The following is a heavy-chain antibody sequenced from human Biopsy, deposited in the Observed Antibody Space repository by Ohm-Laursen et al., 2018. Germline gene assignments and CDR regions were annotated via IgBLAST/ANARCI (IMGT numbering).Heavy chain of an antibody. D-gene: IGHD1-1*01. Sequence: ASVSASCQVYGYAVTEFSMHWVRQAPGNGLEWMGGFVPENGKTIYAQKFQGRVTMTEDTSTDTAYMELSSLRSEDTAVYYCAADINVWNVNYWGQGTQVTVSS. V-gene: IGHV1-24*01. CDR2: FVPENGKT. J-gene: IGHJ4*02. CDR1: GYAVTEFS. CDR3: AADINVWNVNY.